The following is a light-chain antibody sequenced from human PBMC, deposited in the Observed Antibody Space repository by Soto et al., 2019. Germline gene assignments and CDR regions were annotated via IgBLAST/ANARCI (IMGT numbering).Light chain of an antibody. CDR3: AAWDDSLNVYV. V-gene: IGLV1-44*01. CDR2: SNN. CDR1: SSNIGSNP. J-gene: IGLJ1*01. Sequence: QAVVTQPPSASGTPGQRVTISCSGSSSNIGSNPVNWYQQLPGTAPKLLIYSNNQRPSGVPDRFSGSKSGTSASLAISGLQSEDEADYYCAAWDDSLNVYVFGTGTKLTVL.